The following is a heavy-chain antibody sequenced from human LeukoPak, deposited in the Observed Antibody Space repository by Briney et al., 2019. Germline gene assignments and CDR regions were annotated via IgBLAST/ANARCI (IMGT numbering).Heavy chain of an antibody. Sequence: GGSLRLSCAASGFTFSSYAMHWVRQAPGKGLQWVAVISYDGSNKYYADSVKGRFTISRDNSKNTLYLQMNSLRAEDTAVYYCARGHVYAMEHRGQGTLVTVSS. CDR1: GFTFSSYA. J-gene: IGHJ1*01. CDR2: ISYDGSNK. V-gene: IGHV3-30*04. D-gene: IGHD3-16*01. CDR3: ARGHVYAMEH.